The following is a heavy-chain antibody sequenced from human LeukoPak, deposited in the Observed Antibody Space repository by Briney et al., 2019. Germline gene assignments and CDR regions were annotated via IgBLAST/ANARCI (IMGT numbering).Heavy chain of an antibody. CDR2: IRYDGSNK. V-gene: IGHV3-30*02. CDR3: AKVISQDTATPPAFDI. J-gene: IGHJ3*02. D-gene: IGHD5-18*01. Sequence: GGSLRLSCAASGFTFSSYGMHWVRQAPGKGLEWVAFIRYDGSNKYYADSVKGRFTISRDNSKNTLYLQMNSLRAEDTAVYYCAKVISQDTATPPAFDIWGQGTMVTVSS. CDR1: GFTFSSYG.